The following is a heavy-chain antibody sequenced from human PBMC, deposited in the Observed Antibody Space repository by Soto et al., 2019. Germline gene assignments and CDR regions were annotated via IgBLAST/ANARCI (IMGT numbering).Heavy chain of an antibody. Sequence: SETLSLTCTVSGGSIFSDDWTWIRQPPGKGLEWIGYISRGGSSSYAPSLKGRVTFSTDTSKNQVSLKLTYVTVADTAVYYCARGYWFDPWGPGTLVTAPQ. V-gene: IGHV4-59*01. CDR3: ARGYWFDP. CDR1: GGSIFSDD. J-gene: IGHJ5*02. CDR2: ISRGGSS.